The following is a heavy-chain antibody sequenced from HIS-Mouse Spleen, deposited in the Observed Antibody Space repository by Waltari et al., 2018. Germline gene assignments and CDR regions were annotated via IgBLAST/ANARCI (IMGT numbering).Heavy chain of an antibody. CDR3: ARVNSSFDY. CDR2: INHSGST. V-gene: IGHV4-34*01. CDR1: GGSFGGYY. D-gene: IGHD6-13*01. Sequence: QVQLQQWCAGLLKPSETLSLTCAVYGGSFGGYYRCWIRQHPGKGLWWIGEINHSGSTNYNPSLKSRVTIPVDTSKSQFSLRLSSVTAADTAVYYCARVNSSFDYWGQGTLVTVSS. J-gene: IGHJ4*02.